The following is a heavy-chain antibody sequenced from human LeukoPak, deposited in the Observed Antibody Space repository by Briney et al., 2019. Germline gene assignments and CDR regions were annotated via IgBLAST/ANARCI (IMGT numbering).Heavy chain of an antibody. CDR3: AGLIPAAGTYPRQPTAEYFQH. Sequence: SETLSLTCTVSGGSISSSSYYWGWIRQPPGKGLEWIGSIYYSGSTSYNPSLKSRVTISVDTSKNQFSLKLSSVAAAVTAVYYCAGLIPAAGTYPRQPTAEYFQHWGQGTLVTVSS. CDR2: IYYSGST. D-gene: IGHD6-13*01. J-gene: IGHJ1*01. V-gene: IGHV4-39*01. CDR1: GGSISSSSYY.